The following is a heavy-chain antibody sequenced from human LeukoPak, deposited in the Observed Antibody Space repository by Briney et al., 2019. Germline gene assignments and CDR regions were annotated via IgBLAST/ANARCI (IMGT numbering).Heavy chain of an antibody. D-gene: IGHD2-2*01. J-gene: IGHJ4*02. Sequence: SVKVSCKASGGTFSSYAISWVRQAPGQGLEWMGGIIPIFGTANYAQKFQGRVTITTDESTSTAYMELSSLRSEDTAVYYCASRDIVVGPAAMRVDFWSGSDYWGQGTLVTVSS. CDR2: IIPIFGTA. CDR3: ASRDIVVGPAAMRVDFWSGSDY. V-gene: IGHV1-69*05. CDR1: GGTFSSYA.